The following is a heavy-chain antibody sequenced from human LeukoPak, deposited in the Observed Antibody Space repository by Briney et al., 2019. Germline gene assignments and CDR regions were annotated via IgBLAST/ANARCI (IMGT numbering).Heavy chain of an antibody. CDR1: GYTFTGYY. D-gene: IGHD2-2*01. CDR3: ARVCSSTSCPFDP. CDR2: INPNSGGT. J-gene: IGHJ5*02. V-gene: IGHV1-2*02. Sequence: ASVKVSCNASGYTFTGYYMHWVRQAPGQGLEWMGWINPNSGGTNYAQKFQGRVTMTRDTSISTAYMELSRLRSDDTAVYYCARVCSSTSCPFDPWGQGTLVTVSS.